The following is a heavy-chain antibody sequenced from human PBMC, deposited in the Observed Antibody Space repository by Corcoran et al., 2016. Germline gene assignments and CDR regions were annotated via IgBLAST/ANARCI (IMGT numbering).Heavy chain of an antibody. D-gene: IGHD5-18*01. V-gene: IGHV3-7*03. Sequence: EVQLVESGGGLVQPGGSLRLSCAASGFTFSSYWMSWVRQAPGKGLEWVAKIKQDGSEKYYVDSVKGRFTISRDNAKNSLYLQMNSLRAEDTAVYYCARVDTAMVGAPLDYWGQGTLVTVSS. J-gene: IGHJ4*02. CDR2: IKQDGSEK. CDR3: ARVDTAMVGAPLDY. CDR1: GFTFSSYW.